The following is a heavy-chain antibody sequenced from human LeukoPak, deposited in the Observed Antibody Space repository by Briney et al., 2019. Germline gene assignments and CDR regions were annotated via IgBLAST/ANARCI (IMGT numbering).Heavy chain of an antibody. CDR1: GGTITVYY. Sequence: SETLSLTCSVSGGTITVYYWNWIRQSPGKGLEWIGPIYYSGSTNYNPYRKSRVTISIDTSKKRFSLKVRSVIAADTAMYYCARGGSRSYTSSTLDYWGQGTLVTVSS. J-gene: IGHJ4*02. D-gene: IGHD6-6*01. CDR2: IYYSGST. V-gene: IGHV4-59*12. CDR3: ARGGSRSYTSSTLDY.